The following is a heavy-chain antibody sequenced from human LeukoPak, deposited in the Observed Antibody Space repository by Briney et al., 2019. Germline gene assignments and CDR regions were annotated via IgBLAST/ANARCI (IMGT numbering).Heavy chain of an antibody. Sequence: GGSLRLSCAASGFTFSSYGMHWVRQAPGKGLEWVAFIRYDGSNKYYADSVKGRFTISRDNSKNTLYLQMNSLRAEDTAVYYCANADYSNYVLDYWGQGTLVTVSS. J-gene: IGHJ4*02. V-gene: IGHV3-30*02. CDR2: IRYDGSNK. CDR3: ANADYSNYVLDY. D-gene: IGHD4-11*01. CDR1: GFTFSSYG.